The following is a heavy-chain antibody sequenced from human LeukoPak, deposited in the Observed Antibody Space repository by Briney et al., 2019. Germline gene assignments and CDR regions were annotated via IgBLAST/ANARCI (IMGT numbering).Heavy chain of an antibody. J-gene: IGHJ6*02. CDR1: GGSVSSGSYY. CDR2: IYYSGST. Sequence: SETLSLTCTVSGGSVSSGSYYWSWIRQPPGKGLEWIGYIYYSGSTNYNPSLKSRVTISVDTPKNQFSLKLSSVTAADTAVHYRARDTEYASGSYVRGYYYYGMDVWGQGTTVTVSS. CDR3: ARDTEYASGSYVRGYYYYGMDV. D-gene: IGHD3-10*01. V-gene: IGHV4-61*01.